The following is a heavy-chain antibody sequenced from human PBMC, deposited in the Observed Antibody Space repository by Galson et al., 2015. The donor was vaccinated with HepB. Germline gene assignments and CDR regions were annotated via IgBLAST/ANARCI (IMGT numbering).Heavy chain of an antibody. CDR1: GGSISRDGYY. D-gene: IGHD6-6*01. Sequence: SETLSLTCTVSGGSISRDGYYWGWIRQPPGRGLEWTGSIYYSGSTFYNPSLKSRVTMSVDTSKNQFSLQLSSVTAADTAVYYCALSIAARPGPWGTMDVWGQGTTGSVSS. CDR3: ALSIAARPGPWGTMDV. J-gene: IGHJ6*02. CDR2: IYYSGST. V-gene: IGHV4-39*01.